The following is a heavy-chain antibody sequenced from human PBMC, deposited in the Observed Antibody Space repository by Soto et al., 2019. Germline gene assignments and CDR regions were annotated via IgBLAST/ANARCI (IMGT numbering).Heavy chain of an antibody. Sequence: EVQLLESGGGLVQPGGSLRLSCAASGFTFSSYAMSWVRQAPGKGLEWVSAISGSGGSTYYADSVKGRFTISRDNSKNALYLQMNSLRAEDTAVYYCANDVSVVVTARSWFDPWGQGTLVTVSS. CDR1: GFTFSSYA. V-gene: IGHV3-23*01. J-gene: IGHJ5*02. CDR2: ISGSGGST. CDR3: ANDVSVVVTARSWFDP. D-gene: IGHD2-21*02.